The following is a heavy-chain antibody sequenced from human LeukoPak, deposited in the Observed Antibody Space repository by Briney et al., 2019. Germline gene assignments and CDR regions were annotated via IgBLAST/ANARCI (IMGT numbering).Heavy chain of an antibody. D-gene: IGHD4-17*01. V-gene: IGHV3-7*01. J-gene: IGHJ5*02. CDR2: IKQDGSEK. CDR3: ARAPGEGWFDP. Sequence: GGSLRLYCAASGFTFSSYWMSWVRQAPGKGLEWVASIKQDGSEKYYVDSVKGRFTSSRDNAKNSLYLQMNSLRAEDTALYYCARAPGEGWFDPWGQGTLVTVSS. CDR1: GFTFSSYW.